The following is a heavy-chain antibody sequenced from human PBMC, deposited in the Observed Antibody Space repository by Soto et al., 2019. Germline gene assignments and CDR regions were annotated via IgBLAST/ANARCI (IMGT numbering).Heavy chain of an antibody. V-gene: IGHV3-7*01. CDR1: GFTFSSYW. CDR2: IKQDGSEK. J-gene: IGHJ2*01. Sequence: GGSLRLSCAASGFTFSSYWMSWVRQAPGKGLEWVANIKQDGSEKYYVDSVKGRFTISRDNAKNSLYLQMNSLRAEDTAVYYCARDAKMTTVTTKANWYFDLWGRGTLVTVSS. D-gene: IGHD4-17*01. CDR3: ARDAKMTTVTTKANWYFDL.